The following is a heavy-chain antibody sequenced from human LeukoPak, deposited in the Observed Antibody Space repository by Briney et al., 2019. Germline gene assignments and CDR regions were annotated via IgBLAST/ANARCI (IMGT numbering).Heavy chain of an antibody. J-gene: IGHJ5*02. D-gene: IGHD6-13*01. V-gene: IGHV4-34*01. Sequence: SETLSLTCAVYGGSFSGYYWSWIRQPPGKGLEWIGEINHSGSTNYNPSLKSRVTISVDTSKNYFSLKLSSVTAADTAVYYCAREGDSSSVGWFDPWGQGTLVTVSS. CDR2: INHSGST. CDR1: GGSFSGYY. CDR3: AREGDSSSVGWFDP.